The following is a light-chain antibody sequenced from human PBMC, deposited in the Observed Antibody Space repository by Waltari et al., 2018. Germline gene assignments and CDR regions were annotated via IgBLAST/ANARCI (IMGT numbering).Light chain of an antibody. CDR1: QSVLHSYQNKNF. Sequence: DIVMTQSPDSLAVSLGERATINCKSSQSVLHSYQNKNFLALYHHKPRQPPKLLIYWASTRQSGVPDRFSGSGSGTDFTLTISGLQAEDVAVYYCQQYYTTPHTFGQGTKLEIK. CDR2: WAS. CDR3: QQYYTTPHT. V-gene: IGKV4-1*01. J-gene: IGKJ2*01.